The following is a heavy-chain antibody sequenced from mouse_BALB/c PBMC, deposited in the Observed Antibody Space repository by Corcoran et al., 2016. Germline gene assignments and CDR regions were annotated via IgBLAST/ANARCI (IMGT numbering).Heavy chain of an antibody. V-gene: IGHV1-18*01. Sequence: EVQLQQSGPELVKPGASMKISCKASGYSFTGYTMNWVKQSHGKNLEWIGLINPYNGGTSYNQKFKGKATLTVDKSSSTAYMELLSLTSEDSAVYYCARGHYYGSSRYYDAMDYWGQGTSVTVSS. CDR3: ARGHYYGSSRYYDAMDY. D-gene: IGHD1-1*01. CDR2: INPYNGGT. CDR1: GYSFTGYT. J-gene: IGHJ4*01.